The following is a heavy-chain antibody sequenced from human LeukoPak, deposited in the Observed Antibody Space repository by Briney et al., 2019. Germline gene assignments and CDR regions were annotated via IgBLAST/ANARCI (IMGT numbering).Heavy chain of an antibody. J-gene: IGHJ4*02. CDR2: IKQDGSEK. D-gene: IGHD2-2*01. Sequence: PGGSLRLSCVASGFTFSSYWMSWVRQAPGKGLEWVANIKQDGSEKYYVDSVKGRFTISRDNAKNSLYLQMNSLRAEDTAVYYCARERVGKGYCSSTSCSCFDYWGQGTLVTVSS. CDR3: ARERVGKGYCSSTSCSCFDY. CDR1: GFTFSSYW. V-gene: IGHV3-7*01.